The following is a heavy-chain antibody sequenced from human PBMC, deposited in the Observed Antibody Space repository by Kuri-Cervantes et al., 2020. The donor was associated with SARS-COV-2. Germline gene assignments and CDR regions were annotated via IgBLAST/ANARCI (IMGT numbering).Heavy chain of an antibody. D-gene: IGHD3-22*01. V-gene: IGHV3-30*07. J-gene: IGHJ5*02. CDR2: ISYDGSNK. CDR3: AKDRSGYYGVGWFDP. CDR1: GGTFSSYA. Sequence: SCKASGGTFSSYAMHWVRQAPGKGLEWVAVISYDGSNKYYADSVKGRFTISRDNSKNTLYLQMTSLRAEDTAVYYCAKDRSGYYGVGWFDPWGQGTLVTVSS.